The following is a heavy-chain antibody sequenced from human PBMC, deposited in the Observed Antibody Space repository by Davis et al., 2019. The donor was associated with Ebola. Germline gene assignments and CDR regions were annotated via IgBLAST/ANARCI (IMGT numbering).Heavy chain of an antibody. V-gene: IGHV3-9*01. CDR2: ISWNGGPI. CDR3: AKGRTIPLALDF. D-gene: IGHD2-2*02. CDR1: GFTFDDYA. Sequence: SLKISCAASGFTFDDYAMHWVRQAPGKGLEWVSGISWNGGPIGYADSVKGRFTISRDNAKNSLYLQMNSLRDEDTALYYCAKGRTIPLALDFWGQGTKVTVSS. J-gene: IGHJ3*01.